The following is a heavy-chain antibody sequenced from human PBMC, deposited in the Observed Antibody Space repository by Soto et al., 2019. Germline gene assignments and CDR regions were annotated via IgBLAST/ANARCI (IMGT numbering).Heavy chain of an antibody. J-gene: IGHJ4*02. Sequence: EVQLVESGGDLVQPGSSLRLSCAASGFTFDNYAMHWVRQAPGKGLEWVSGINWNSGRIVYGDSVKGRFTMSRDNAKKSLYLQMNGLGPEDTGLYYCVKGGNRYYDVWSDYWGQGTLVIVSS. CDR3: VKGGNRYYDVWSDY. CDR2: INWNSGRI. CDR1: GFTFDNYA. D-gene: IGHD3-3*01. V-gene: IGHV3-9*01.